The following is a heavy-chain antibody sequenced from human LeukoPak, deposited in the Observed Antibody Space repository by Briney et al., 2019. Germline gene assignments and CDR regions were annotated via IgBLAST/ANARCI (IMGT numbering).Heavy chain of an antibody. D-gene: IGHD6-19*01. Sequence: SLRLSCAASGFTFRNYAMHWVRQAPGKGLEWVAVISYDGANKHYADSVKGRFTISRDNSKNTLYMQMNSLRAEDTAVYYCARGVRIAVAGNIDYWGQGTLVTVSS. CDR1: GFTFRNYA. J-gene: IGHJ4*02. CDR3: ARGVRIAVAGNIDY. CDR2: ISYDGANK. V-gene: IGHV3-30*04.